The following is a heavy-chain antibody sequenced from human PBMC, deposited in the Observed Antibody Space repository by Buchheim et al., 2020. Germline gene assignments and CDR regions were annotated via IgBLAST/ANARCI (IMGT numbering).Heavy chain of an antibody. CDR1: GGSFSGYY. Sequence: QVQLQQWGAGLLKPSETLSLTCAVYGGSFSGYYWSWIRQPPGKGLEWIGEINHSGSTNYNPSLKSRVTISVDTSKNQCSLKLSSVTAADTAVYYCARWRLYSSSWYVYYYYGMDVWGQGTT. J-gene: IGHJ6*02. V-gene: IGHV4-34*01. D-gene: IGHD6-13*01. CDR3: ARWRLYSSSWYVYYYYGMDV. CDR2: INHSGST.